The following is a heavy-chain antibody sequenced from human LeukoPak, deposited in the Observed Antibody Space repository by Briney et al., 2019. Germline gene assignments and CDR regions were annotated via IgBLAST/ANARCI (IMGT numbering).Heavy chain of an antibody. CDR1: GFTFSTFA. J-gene: IGHJ4*02. CDR2: ISGGGGSS. D-gene: IGHD3/OR15-3a*01. CDR3: AKDPASFWTGSGKYYFDY. Sequence: GGSLRLSCVASGFTFSTFAMSWVRQAPGKGLEWVSTISGGGGSSSYADSVKGRFTISRDSSKNTLYLQLNSLRAEDTAVYYCAKDPASFWTGSGKYYFDYWGQGTVVTVSS. V-gene: IGHV3-23*01.